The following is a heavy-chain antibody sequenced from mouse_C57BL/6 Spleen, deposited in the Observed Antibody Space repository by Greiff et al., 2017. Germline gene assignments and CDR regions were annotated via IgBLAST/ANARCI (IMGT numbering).Heavy chain of an antibody. J-gene: IGHJ2*01. D-gene: IGHD2-5*01. V-gene: IGHV1-81*01. CDR1: GYTFTSYG. CDR2: IYPRSGNT. CDR3: AISYSRIYGFDY. Sequence: QVHVQQSGAELARPGASVKLSCKASGYTFTSYGISWVKQRTGQGLEWIGEIYPRSGNTYYNEKFKGKDTLTADKSSSTAYMELRSLTSESSAVYVCAISYSRIYGFDYWGQGTTLTVSS.